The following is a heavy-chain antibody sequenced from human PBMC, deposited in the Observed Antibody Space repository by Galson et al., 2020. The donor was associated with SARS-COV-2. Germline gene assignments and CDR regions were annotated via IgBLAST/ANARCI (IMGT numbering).Heavy chain of an antibody. D-gene: IGHD1-26*01. Sequence: SLKIPCAASGFTFCSYGMHWVRQAPGKRLERVAVIWYDGSNKYYADSVKGRFTISRDNSKNTLYLQMNSLRAEDTAVYYCARDVSGSYSSWFDPWGQGTLVTVSS. V-gene: IGHV3-33*01. J-gene: IGHJ5*02. CDR2: IWYDGSNK. CDR3: ARDVSGSYSSWFDP. CDR1: GFTFCSYG.